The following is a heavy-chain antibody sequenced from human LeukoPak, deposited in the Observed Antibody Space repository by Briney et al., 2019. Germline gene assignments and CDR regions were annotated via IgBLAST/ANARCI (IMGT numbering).Heavy chain of an antibody. CDR2: IYTSGST. CDR3: ARTLTNWGYLLEY. Sequence: SETLSLTCTVSGGSISSGSYYWSWIRQPAGKGLEWIGRIYTSGSTNYNPSLKSRVTISVDTSKNQFSLKLSSVTAADTAVYYCARTLTNWGYLLEYWGQGTLVTVPS. J-gene: IGHJ4*02. CDR1: GGSISSGSYY. V-gene: IGHV4-61*02. D-gene: IGHD7-27*01.